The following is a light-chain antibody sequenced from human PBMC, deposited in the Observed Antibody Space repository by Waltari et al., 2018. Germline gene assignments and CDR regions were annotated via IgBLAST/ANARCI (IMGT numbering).Light chain of an antibody. CDR2: AAS. V-gene: IGKV1-9*01. Sequence: GDRVTITCRASQGISSYLAWYQQKPGKAPKLLIYAASTLQSGVPSRFSGSGSGTDFTLTISSLQPEDFATYYCQQLNSYSSLTFGGGTKVEIK. J-gene: IGKJ4*01. CDR3: QQLNSYSSLT. CDR1: QGISSY.